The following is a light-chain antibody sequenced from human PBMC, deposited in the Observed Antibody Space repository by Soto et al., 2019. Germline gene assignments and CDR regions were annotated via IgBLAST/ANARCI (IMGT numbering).Light chain of an antibody. V-gene: IGKV3-20*01. J-gene: IGKJ5*01. CDR3: QQYGNSPIT. CDR2: GAS. Sequence: ETVLTQSPGTLSLSPGERATLSCRASRSVSNNYLAWYQQKPGQAPRLLISGASSRATGIPDRFSGSGSGTDFTLTVSRLEPEDFALYYCQQYGNSPITLGQGTRLEIK. CDR1: RSVSNNY.